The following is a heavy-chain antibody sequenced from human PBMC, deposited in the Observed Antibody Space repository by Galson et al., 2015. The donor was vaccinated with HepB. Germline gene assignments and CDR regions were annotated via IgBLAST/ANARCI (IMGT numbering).Heavy chain of an antibody. V-gene: IGHV3-15*01. CDR1: GFTFSNAW. Sequence: SLRLSCAASGFTFSNAWMSWVRQAPGKGLEWVGRIKSKTDGGTTDYAAPVKGRFTISRDDSKNTLYLQMNSLKTEDTAVYYCTTSFSMVYDTATGGRANYWGQGTLVTVSS. CDR3: TTSFSMVYDTATGGRANY. CDR2: IKSKTDGGTT. J-gene: IGHJ4*02. D-gene: IGHD2/OR15-2a*01.